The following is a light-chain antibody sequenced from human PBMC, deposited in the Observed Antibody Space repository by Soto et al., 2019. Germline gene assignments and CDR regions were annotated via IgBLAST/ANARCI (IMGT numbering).Light chain of an antibody. CDR2: GAS. J-gene: IGKJ2*01. V-gene: IGKV3-20*01. CDR1: ESVTSSS. Sequence: VLTQSPDTLSLSPGESATLSCRASESVTSSSLAWYQVKPGQAPRLLMFGASNRGSGIPARFSGSGSGTDFILTIRRLEPEDSAVYYCQQFDASRPYTFGQGTKVEI. CDR3: QQFDASRPYT.